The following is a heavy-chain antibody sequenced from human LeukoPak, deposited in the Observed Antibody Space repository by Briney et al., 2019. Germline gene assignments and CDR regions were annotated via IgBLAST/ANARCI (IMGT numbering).Heavy chain of an antibody. CDR2: SRKRTKGYTT. D-gene: IGHD5-18*01. CDR1: GFTFRDHY. V-gene: IGHV3-72*01. J-gene: IGHJ6*02. CDR3: AGSMVTGFNYYGMDV. Sequence: GGSLRLSCAVAGFTFRDHYMDWVRQAPGKGLEWIARSRKRTKGYTTEYAASVRGRFTISRDDSKDSLYLQMNSLKTGDTAVYYCAGSMVTGFNYYGMDVWGQGTTVIVSS.